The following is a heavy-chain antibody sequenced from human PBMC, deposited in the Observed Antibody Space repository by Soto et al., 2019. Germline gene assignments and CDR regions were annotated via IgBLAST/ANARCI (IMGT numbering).Heavy chain of an antibody. Sequence: WGSLRLSCAASGFTFISYSINFCRHSPWKGLEWVSSISISSSYIYYADSVKGRFTISRDNAKNSLYLQMNSLRAEDTAVYFCAREGSYWNDVGPDWGQGTLVTVSS. CDR2: ISISSSYI. CDR1: GFTFISYS. CDR3: AREGSYWNDVGPD. J-gene: IGHJ4*02. D-gene: IGHD1-1*01. V-gene: IGHV3-21*01.